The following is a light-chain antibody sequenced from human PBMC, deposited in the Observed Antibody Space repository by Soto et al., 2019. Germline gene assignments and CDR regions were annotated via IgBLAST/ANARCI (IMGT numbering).Light chain of an antibody. CDR3: QQANNFPRT. J-gene: IGKJ1*01. Sequence: DSQTTHSPSSVSASVGDRVTITCRASQGIRSWLARYQQKRGKAPKLLIYAASRLQSGVPSRFSGSGSGTDFTLTISSLQPEDFATYYCQQANNFPRTFGQGTKVDIK. CDR2: AAS. CDR1: QGIRSW. V-gene: IGKV1-12*01.